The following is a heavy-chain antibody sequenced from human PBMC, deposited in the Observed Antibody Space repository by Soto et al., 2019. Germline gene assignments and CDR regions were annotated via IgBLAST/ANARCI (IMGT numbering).Heavy chain of an antibody. V-gene: IGHV3-23*01. CDR3: AKVPIVVVVVAATGWFEP. CDR2: ISGSGGST. Sequence: PGGSLRLSCAASGFSFSSYAMSWVRQAPGKGLEWVSAISGSGGSTYYADSVKGRFTISRDNSKNTLYLQMNSLRAEDTAVYYCAKVPIVVVVVAATGWFEPWGQGTLVTVSS. CDR1: GFSFSSYA. D-gene: IGHD2-15*01. J-gene: IGHJ5*02.